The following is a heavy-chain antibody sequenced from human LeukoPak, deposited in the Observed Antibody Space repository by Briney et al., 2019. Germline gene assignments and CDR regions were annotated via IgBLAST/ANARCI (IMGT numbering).Heavy chain of an antibody. CDR3: AKDRRGGSYYAATLDI. CDR1: GFTFSSYA. J-gene: IGHJ3*02. CDR2: ISDSGDIT. Sequence: PGESLRLSCAASGFTFSSYAMSWVRQAPGKWLEWVSGISDSGDITYYADSVKGRFTISRDNSKNTLYVQMNSLRVEDTAVYYCAKDRRGGSYYAATLDIWGQGTMVTVSS. V-gene: IGHV3-23*01. D-gene: IGHD1-26*01.